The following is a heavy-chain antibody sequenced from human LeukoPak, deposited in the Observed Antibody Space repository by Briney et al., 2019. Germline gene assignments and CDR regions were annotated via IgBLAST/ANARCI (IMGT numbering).Heavy chain of an antibody. CDR3: AGGDGYNFFDY. CDR1: GFSVTNNY. J-gene: IGHJ4*02. D-gene: IGHD5-24*01. V-gene: IGHV3-53*01. CDR2: FYVGGAT. Sequence: GGSLRLSCAVSGFSVTNNYMSWVRQAPGKGLEWASVFYVGGATYYADSVKGRFTISRDNSENTLYLQMKSLRAEDTAVYYCAGGDGYNFFDYWGQGTLVTVSS.